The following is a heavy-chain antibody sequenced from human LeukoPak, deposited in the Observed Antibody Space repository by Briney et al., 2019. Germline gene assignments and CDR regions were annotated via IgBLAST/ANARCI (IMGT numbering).Heavy chain of an antibody. CDR2: INPSGGST. V-gene: IGHV1-46*01. CDR3: ASGSRFYGSGNY. D-gene: IGHD3-10*01. Sequence: GASVKVSCKASGYTFTSYYMHWVRQAPGQGLEWMGIINPSGGSTSYAQKFQGRVTMTRDMSTSTVYMELSSLRPEDTAVYYCASGSRFYGSGNYWGQGTLVTVSS. J-gene: IGHJ4*02. CDR1: GYTFTSYY.